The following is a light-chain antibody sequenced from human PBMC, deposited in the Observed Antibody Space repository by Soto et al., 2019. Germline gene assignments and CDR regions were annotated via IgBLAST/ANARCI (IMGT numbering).Light chain of an antibody. J-gene: IGLJ1*01. V-gene: IGLV2-14*01. CDR1: SSDVGLYDY. CDR2: AVS. CDR3: SSYKSDSSYV. Sequence: QSVLTQPASVSGSPGQSITISCTGTSSDVGLYDYVSWYQQHPGKAPQLMIYAVSNRPSGVSNRFSASKSGNTASLFISGLQAEEEADYYRSSYKSDSSYVFGSGTKVTV.